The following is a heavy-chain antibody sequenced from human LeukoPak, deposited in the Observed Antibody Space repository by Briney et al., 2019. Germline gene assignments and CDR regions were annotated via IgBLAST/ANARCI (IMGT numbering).Heavy chain of an antibody. CDR1: RFTFSSYA. D-gene: IGHD3-10*01. J-gene: IGHJ5*02. CDR3: AKFTYYYGSGRVMGEFDP. Sequence: PGGSLRLSCAASRFTFSSYAMSWVRQAPGKGLEWVSAISGSGGSTYYEDSVKGRFIISRDNSKNTLYLQMNSLRAEDTAVYYCAKFTYYYGSGRVMGEFDPWAQGTLVTVSS. V-gene: IGHV3-23*01. CDR2: ISGSGGST.